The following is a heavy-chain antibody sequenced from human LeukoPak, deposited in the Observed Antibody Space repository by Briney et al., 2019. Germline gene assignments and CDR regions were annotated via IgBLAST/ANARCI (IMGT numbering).Heavy chain of an antibody. CDR1: GYTFTGYY. CDR3: ARDSTVTSWFDP. V-gene: IGHV1-2*02. D-gene: IGHD4-17*01. J-gene: IGHJ5*02. CDR2: INPNSGGT. Sequence: PSVKVSCKASGYTFTGYYMHGVRQAPGQGLEWMGWINPNSGGTNYAQKFQGRVTMTRDTSISTAYMELSRLRSDDTAVYYCARDSTVTSWFDPWGQGTLVTVSS.